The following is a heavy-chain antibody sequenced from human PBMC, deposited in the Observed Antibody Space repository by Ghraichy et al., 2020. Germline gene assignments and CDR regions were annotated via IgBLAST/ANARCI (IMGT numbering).Heavy chain of an antibody. J-gene: IGHJ5*02. CDR3: ARVLLCSGGSCNWFDP. V-gene: IGHV4-59*01. CDR2: IYYSGST. D-gene: IGHD2-15*01. CDR1: GGSISSYY. Sequence: SETLSLTCTVSGGSISSYYCSWIRQPPGKGLEWIGYIYYSGSTNYNPSLKSRVTISVDTSKNQFSLKLSSVTAADTAVYYCARVLLCSGGSCNWFDPWGQGTLVTVSS.